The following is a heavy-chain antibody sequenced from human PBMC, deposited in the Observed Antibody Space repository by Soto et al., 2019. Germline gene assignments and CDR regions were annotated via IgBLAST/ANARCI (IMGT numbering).Heavy chain of an antibody. CDR2: IYYSGST. Sequence: TLSLPCTVSGGSISSYYWSWIRQPPGKGLEWIGYIYYSGSTNYNPSLKSRVTISVDTSKNQFSLKLSSVTAADTAVYYCASYYGDYVGFDYWGQGTLVTVSS. D-gene: IGHD4-17*01. J-gene: IGHJ4*02. CDR1: GGSISSYY. CDR3: ASYYGDYVGFDY. V-gene: IGHV4-59*08.